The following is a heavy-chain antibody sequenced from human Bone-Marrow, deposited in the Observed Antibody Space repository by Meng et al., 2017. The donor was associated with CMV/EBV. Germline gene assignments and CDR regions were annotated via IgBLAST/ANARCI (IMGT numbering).Heavy chain of an antibody. J-gene: IGHJ4*02. Sequence: ASVKVSGKASGYTFTGYYMHWVRQAPGQGLEWMGWINPNSGGTNYAQKFQGRVTMTRDTSISTAYMVLSRLRSDDTAVYYCARSGMVVVPAAHWGQGTLVTVSS. V-gene: IGHV1-2*02. CDR2: INPNSGGT. D-gene: IGHD2-2*01. CDR3: ARSGMVVVPAAH. CDR1: GYTFTGYY.